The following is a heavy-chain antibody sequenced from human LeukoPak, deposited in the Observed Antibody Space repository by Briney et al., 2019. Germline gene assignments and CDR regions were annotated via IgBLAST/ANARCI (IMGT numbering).Heavy chain of an antibody. Sequence: GGSLRLSCAASGFTFSSYGMHWVGQAPGKGLEWVAVIRYDGSNKYYADSVKGRFTISRDNSKNTLYLQMNSLRAEDTAVYYCARDYYDSSGYSDYWGQGTLVTVSS. V-gene: IGHV3-33*01. CDR1: GFTFSSYG. D-gene: IGHD3-22*01. CDR3: ARDYYDSSGYSDY. J-gene: IGHJ4*02. CDR2: IRYDGSNK.